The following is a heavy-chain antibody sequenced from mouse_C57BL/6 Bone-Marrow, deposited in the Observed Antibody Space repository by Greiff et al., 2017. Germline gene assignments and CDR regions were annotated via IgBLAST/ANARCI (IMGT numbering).Heavy chain of an antibody. CDR3: ARRSTEYYLDY. CDR1: GFSLSRYS. CDR2: IWGGGST. Sequence: VKLMESGPGLVAPSQSLSITCTVSGFSLSRYSVHWIRQPPGKGLEWLGMIWGGGSTDYNSDLKSRLSISKDYSKSQVFLKMNSLQADDTAIYYCARRSTEYYLDYWGQGTTLTVSS. J-gene: IGHJ2*01. V-gene: IGHV2-6-4*01.